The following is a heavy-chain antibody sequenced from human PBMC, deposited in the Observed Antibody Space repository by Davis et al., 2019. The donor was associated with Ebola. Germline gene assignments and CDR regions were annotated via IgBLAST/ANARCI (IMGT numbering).Heavy chain of an antibody. V-gene: IGHV4-4*02. D-gene: IGHD2-21*01. Sequence: SETLSLTCAVSGGSISSSNWWSWVRQPPGKGLEWIWEIYHSGSTYYNPSLKSRFTISVDRSKNQFSLKLSSVTAADTAVYYCARGVSIGPDYWGQGTLVTVSS. CDR1: GGSISSSNW. CDR3: ARGVSIGPDY. J-gene: IGHJ4*02. CDR2: IYHSGST.